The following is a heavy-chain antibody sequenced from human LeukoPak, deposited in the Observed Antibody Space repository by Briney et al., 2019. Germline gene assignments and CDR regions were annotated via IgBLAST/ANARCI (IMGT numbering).Heavy chain of an antibody. CDR3: AELGITMIGGV. D-gene: IGHD3-10*02. J-gene: IGHJ6*04. CDR1: GFTFSSYG. V-gene: IGHV3-30*18. Sequence: GGSLRLSCAASGFTFSSYGMHWVRQAPGKGLEWVAVISYDGSNKYYADSVKGRFTISRDNSKNTLYLQMNSLRAEDTAVYYCAELGITMIGGVWGKGTTITISS. CDR2: ISYDGSNK.